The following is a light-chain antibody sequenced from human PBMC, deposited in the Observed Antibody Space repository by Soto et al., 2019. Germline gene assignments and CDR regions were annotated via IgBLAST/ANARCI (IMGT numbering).Light chain of an antibody. V-gene: IGKV1-39*01. CDR3: LQSSSTPPFT. J-gene: IGKJ3*01. CDR1: QPISTY. CDR2: AAS. Sequence: DIPMTQSPSSLSASVGDRVTMTCRASQPISTYLNWYQQKPGRAPKILIYAASRLRSGVPSRFSADGSGTDFTLNISSLQPEDFATYYCLQSSSTPPFTFGPGTKVDLK.